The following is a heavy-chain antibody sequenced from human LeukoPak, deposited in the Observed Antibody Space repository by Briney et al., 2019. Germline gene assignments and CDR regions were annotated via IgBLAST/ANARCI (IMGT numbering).Heavy chain of an antibody. CDR2: INHSGST. V-gene: IGHV4-34*01. Sequence: PSETLSLTCAVYGGSFSGYYWSWIRQLPGKGLEWIGEINHSGSTNYNPSLKSRVTISVDTSKNQFSLKLSSVTAADTAVYYCASSLAYCGGDCYPDAFDIWGQGTMVTVSS. CDR3: ASSLAYCGGDCYPDAFDI. CDR1: GGSFSGYY. D-gene: IGHD2-21*02. J-gene: IGHJ3*02.